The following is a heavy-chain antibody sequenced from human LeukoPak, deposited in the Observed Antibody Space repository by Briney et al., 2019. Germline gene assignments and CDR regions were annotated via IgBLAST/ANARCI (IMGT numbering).Heavy chain of an antibody. V-gene: IGHV3-23*01. Sequence: GGSLRLSCAASGFTFSSYAMTWVRQAPGNGLQWVSGISGGSGSSTYYADSVKGRFTISRDNSKNTLYLQMNSLRAEDTAVYYCAKAMYYDFWSGYYTGSPHYYYYMDVWGKGTTVTVSS. CDR3: AKAMYYDFWSGYYTGSPHYYYYMDV. CDR2: ISGGSGSST. J-gene: IGHJ6*03. D-gene: IGHD3-3*01. CDR1: GFTFSSYA.